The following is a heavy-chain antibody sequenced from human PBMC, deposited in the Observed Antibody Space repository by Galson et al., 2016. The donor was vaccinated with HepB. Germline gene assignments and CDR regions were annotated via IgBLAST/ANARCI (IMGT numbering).Heavy chain of an antibody. Sequence: SVKVSCKASGHTFSNYDITWVRQATGQGLEWMGWMNPSSGNTGYAQKFQGRVTMTRNTSISTAFMELSSLTSEDTAVYYCTSEPVPDYWGQGTLVTVSS. CDR3: TSEPVPDY. D-gene: IGHD2-2*01. CDR1: GHTFSNYD. V-gene: IGHV1-8*01. J-gene: IGHJ4*02. CDR2: MNPSSGNT.